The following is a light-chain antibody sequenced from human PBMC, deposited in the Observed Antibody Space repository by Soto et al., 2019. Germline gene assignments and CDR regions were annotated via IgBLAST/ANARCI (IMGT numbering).Light chain of an antibody. J-gene: IGKJ4*01. CDR2: DAS. Sequence: EIVLTQSPATLSLSPGERGTLSCRASQSVSSSLAWYQQKPGQAPRLLIYDASNRATGIPARFSGSGSGTDFTLTISSLAPEDFAVYYCQQRSNWPRVTFGGGTKVEIK. CDR3: QQRSNWPRVT. V-gene: IGKV3-11*01. CDR1: QSVSSS.